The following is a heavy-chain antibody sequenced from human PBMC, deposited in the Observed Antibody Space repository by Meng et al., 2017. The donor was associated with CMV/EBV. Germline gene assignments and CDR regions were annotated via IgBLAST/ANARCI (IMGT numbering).Heavy chain of an antibody. CDR2: INHSGST. J-gene: IGHJ5*02. CDR3: ARGGLYSRTFDP. Sequence: GSLRLSCAVYGGSFSGYYWSWIRQPPGKGLEWIGEINHSGSTNYNPSLKRRVTISVDTSKNQFSLKLSSVTAADTAVYYCARGGLYSRTFDPWGQGTLVTVSS. D-gene: IGHD2-15*01. V-gene: IGHV4-34*01. CDR1: GGSFSGYY.